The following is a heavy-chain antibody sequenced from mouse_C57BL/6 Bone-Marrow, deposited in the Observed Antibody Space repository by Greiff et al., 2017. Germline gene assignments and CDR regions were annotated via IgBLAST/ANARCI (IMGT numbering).Heavy chain of an antibody. D-gene: IGHD1-1*01. CDR3: ARLEFDGSSGDWYFDV. J-gene: IGHJ1*03. V-gene: IGHV1-18*01. CDR1: GYTFTDYN. Sequence: VQLQQSGPELVKPGASVKIPCKASGYTFTDYNMDWVKQSHGKSLEWIGDINPNNGGTIYNQKFKGKATLTVDTSSSTAYMELHSLTSEDSAVYFCARLEFDGSSGDWYFDVWGTGTTVTVSS. CDR2: INPNNGGT.